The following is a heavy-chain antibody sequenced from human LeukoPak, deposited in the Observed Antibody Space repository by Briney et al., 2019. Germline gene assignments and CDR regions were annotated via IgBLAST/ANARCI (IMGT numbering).Heavy chain of an antibody. J-gene: IGHJ3*02. D-gene: IGHD2-15*01. Sequence: SETLSLNCAVSCDSINYSRYYWGWIRQAPGKGLEWLGLIYYSGSTSYNPSLKGRITMSVDTSKNQFSLKLRSVTAADSAVYYCARRPPWWQDPGIAVDIWSQGTMVTVSS. CDR2: IYYSGST. CDR1: CDSINYSRYY. CDR3: ARRPPWWQDPGIAVDI. V-gene: IGHV4-39*01.